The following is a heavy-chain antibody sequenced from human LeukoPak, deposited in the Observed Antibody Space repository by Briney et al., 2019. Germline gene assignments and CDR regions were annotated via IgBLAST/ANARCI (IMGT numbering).Heavy chain of an antibody. CDR1: GFTFSNFW. V-gene: IGHV3-7*03. CDR3: AKDSEGGDFWSGYYNY. J-gene: IGHJ4*02. D-gene: IGHD3-3*01. CDR2: IKVDGSEK. Sequence: LTGGSLRLSCVASGFTFSNFWMSWVRQAPGKGLEWVANIKVDGSEKYYADSVKGRFTISRDNAENSLYLQMNSLRAEDTAVYYCAKDSEGGDFWSGYYNYWGQGTLVTVSS.